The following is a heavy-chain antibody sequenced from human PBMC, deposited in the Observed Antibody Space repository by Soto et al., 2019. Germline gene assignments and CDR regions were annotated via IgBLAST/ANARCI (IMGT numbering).Heavy chain of an antibody. Sequence: SGPTLVQPTQTLTLTCTFSGFSLSTSGVGVGWIRQPPGKALEWLALIYWDDDKRYSPSLKSRLTITKDTSKNQVVLTMTNMDPVDTATYYCAHSRAAAGNNWFDPWGQGTLVTVSS. V-gene: IGHV2-5*02. CDR3: AHSRAAAGNNWFDP. D-gene: IGHD6-13*01. J-gene: IGHJ5*02. CDR2: IYWDDDK. CDR1: GFSLSTSGVG.